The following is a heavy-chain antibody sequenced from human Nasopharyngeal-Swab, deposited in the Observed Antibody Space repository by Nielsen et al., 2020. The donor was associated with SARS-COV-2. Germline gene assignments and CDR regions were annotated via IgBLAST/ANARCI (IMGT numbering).Heavy chain of an antibody. J-gene: IGHJ6*02. CDR3: AKAPSIAVADLYGMDV. Sequence: GESLKISCAASGFTLSNYWIHWVRQTPGKGLLWVSRINTDASRTSYADSVKGRFTISRDNAKNSLYLQMNSLRAEDTALYYCAKAPSIAVADLYGMDVWGQGTTVTVSS. V-gene: IGHV3-74*01. D-gene: IGHD6-19*01. CDR1: GFTLSNYW. CDR2: INTDASRT.